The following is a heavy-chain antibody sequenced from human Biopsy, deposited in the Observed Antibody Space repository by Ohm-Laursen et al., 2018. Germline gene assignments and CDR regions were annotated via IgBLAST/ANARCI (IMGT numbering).Heavy chain of an antibody. CDR1: GGSISSYY. Sequence: TLSLTCTVSGGSISSYYWTWIRQPPGKGLQWIGSISNSGTTKSSPSLKSRVNISLHTSKNQLSLKLTSVTAADTAVYYCARLSTLFGVADFTDDWGQGTLVTVSS. V-gene: IGHV4-59*08. CDR3: ARLSTLFGVADFTDD. D-gene: IGHD3-3*01. J-gene: IGHJ4*02. CDR2: ISNSGTT.